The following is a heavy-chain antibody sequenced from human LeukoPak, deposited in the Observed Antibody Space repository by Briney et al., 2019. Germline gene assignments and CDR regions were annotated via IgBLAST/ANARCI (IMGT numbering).Heavy chain of an antibody. CDR1: GFTFSRFG. Sequence: PGGSLRLSCAASGFTFSRFGMNWVRQAPGKALEWISYISSSSSAIYYADSVKGRFTISRDNAKNSLYLQMSSLRDEDTAVYYCAQKGGTDHWGQGTLVTVSS. J-gene: IGHJ4*02. D-gene: IGHD2-15*01. V-gene: IGHV3-48*02. CDR3: AQKGGTDH. CDR2: ISSSSSAI.